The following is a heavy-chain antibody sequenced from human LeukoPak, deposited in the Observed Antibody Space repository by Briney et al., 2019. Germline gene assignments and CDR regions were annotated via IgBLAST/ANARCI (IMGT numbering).Heavy chain of an antibody. D-gene: IGHD2-2*01. J-gene: IGHJ4*02. CDR3: ARDEGLGYCSSTSCYYFDY. CDR2: ISAYNGNT. Sequence: ASVRVSCKASGYTFTKYAMNWVRQAPGQGLEWMGWISAYNGNTNYAQKLQGRVTMTTDTSTSTAYMELRSLRSDDTAVYYCARDEGLGYCSSTSCYYFDYWGQGTLVTVSS. V-gene: IGHV1-18*01. CDR1: GYTFTKYA.